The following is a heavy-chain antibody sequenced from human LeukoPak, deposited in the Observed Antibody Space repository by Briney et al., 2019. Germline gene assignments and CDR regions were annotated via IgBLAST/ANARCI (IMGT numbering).Heavy chain of an antibody. D-gene: IGHD3-10*01. Sequence: SETLSLTCTVSGGSISSYYWSWIRQPPGKGLEWIGYIYYSGSTNYSPSLKSRVTISVDTSKNPFSLKLSSVTAADTAVYYCARVRAMVRGVTTYYYYYYGMDVWGQGTTVTVSS. CDR2: IYYSGST. V-gene: IGHV4-59*12. CDR3: ARVRAMVRGVTTYYYYYYGMDV. J-gene: IGHJ6*02. CDR1: GGSISSYY.